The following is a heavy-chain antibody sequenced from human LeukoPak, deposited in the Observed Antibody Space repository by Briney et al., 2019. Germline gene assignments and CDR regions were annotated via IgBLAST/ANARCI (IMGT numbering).Heavy chain of an antibody. CDR2: IDSNGNST. Sequence: GGSLRLSCAAPGFTFSSYWMHWVRQAPGKGLVWVSRIDSNGNSTTYADSVKGRFTISRDNAENTLYLQMNSLRAEDTAVYYCAREGSSYSGYDYWGQGTLVTVSS. D-gene: IGHD5-12*01. V-gene: IGHV3-74*01. CDR3: AREGSSYSGYDY. J-gene: IGHJ4*02. CDR1: GFTFSSYW.